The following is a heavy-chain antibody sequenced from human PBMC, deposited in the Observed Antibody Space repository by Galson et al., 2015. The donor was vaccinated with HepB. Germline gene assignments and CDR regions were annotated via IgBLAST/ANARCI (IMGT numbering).Heavy chain of an antibody. Sequence: SVKVSCKASGYTFTSYGISWVRQAPGQGLEWMGWVSAYNGNTNYAQKLQGRVTMTTDTSTSTAYMELRSLRSDDTAVYYCARQFRGSGSYPLNWFDPWGQGTLVTVSS. D-gene: IGHD3-10*01. CDR1: GYTFTSYG. CDR3: ARQFRGSGSYPLNWFDP. J-gene: IGHJ5*02. V-gene: IGHV1-18*04. CDR2: VSAYNGNT.